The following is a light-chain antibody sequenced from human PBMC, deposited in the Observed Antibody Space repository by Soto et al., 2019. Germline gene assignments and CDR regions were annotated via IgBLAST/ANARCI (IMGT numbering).Light chain of an antibody. J-gene: IGKJ1*01. CDR1: QTISSW. Sequence: DIQMTQSPSTLSGSVGERVTITCRASQTISSWLAWYQQKPGKAPKLLIYKASTLKSGVPSRFSGSGSGTEFTLTISSLQPDDVATYYSQHYNSYSEAFGQGTKVELK. CDR2: KAS. CDR3: QHYNSYSEA. V-gene: IGKV1-5*03.